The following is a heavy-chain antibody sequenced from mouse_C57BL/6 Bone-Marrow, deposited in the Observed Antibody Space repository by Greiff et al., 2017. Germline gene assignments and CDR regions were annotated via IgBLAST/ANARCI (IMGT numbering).Heavy chain of an antibody. V-gene: IGHV14-4*01. CDR2: IDPENGDT. D-gene: IGHD2-10*02. CDR1: GFNIKDDY. CDR3: TTEYYYEV. Sequence: VQLQQSGAELVRPGASVTLSCTASGFNIKDDYMHWVKQRPEQGLEWIGWIDPENGDTEYASKFQGKATITADTSSNTAYLQLSSLTSEDTAVYYCTTEYYYEVWGTGTTVTVSS. J-gene: IGHJ1*03.